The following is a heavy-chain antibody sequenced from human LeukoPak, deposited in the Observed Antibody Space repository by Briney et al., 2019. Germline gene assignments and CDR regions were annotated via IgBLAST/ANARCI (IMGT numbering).Heavy chain of an antibody. CDR2: ISSSSSTI. Sequence: GGSLRLSCAASGFTFSSYSMNWVRQAPGKGLEWVSYISSSSSTIYYADSVKGRFTISRDNAKNSLYLQMNSLRAEDTAVYYCASRSGFRMSVAFDIWGQGTMVTVSS. CDR3: ASRSGFRMSVAFDI. D-gene: IGHD3-3*01. J-gene: IGHJ3*02. V-gene: IGHV3-48*01. CDR1: GFTFSSYS.